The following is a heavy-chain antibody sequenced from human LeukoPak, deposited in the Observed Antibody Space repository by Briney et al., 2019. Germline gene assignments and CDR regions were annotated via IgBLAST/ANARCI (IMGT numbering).Heavy chain of an antibody. CDR1: GGSISRGSYY. D-gene: IGHD6-19*01. V-gene: IGHV4-61*02. J-gene: IGHJ4*02. Sequence: SETLSLTCTVSGGSISRGSYYWSWIRQPAGKGLEWIGRIYTSGSTTTNYNPSLKSRVTISVDTSKNQFSLRLSSVTAADTAVYYCARDGAYSSGWGLCYYWGQGTLVTVSS. CDR3: ARDGAYSSGWGLCYY. CDR2: IYTSGS.